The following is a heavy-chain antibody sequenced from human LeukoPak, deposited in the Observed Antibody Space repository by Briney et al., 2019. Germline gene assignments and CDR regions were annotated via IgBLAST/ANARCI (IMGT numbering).Heavy chain of an antibody. V-gene: IGHV3-30*02. J-gene: IGHJ4*02. CDR1: GFSLSNYG. CDR2: IRYDGSNK. CDR3: AKRYSYEEGYFDY. Sequence: GGSLRLSCAASGFSLSNYGMYWVRQAPGKGQEWVAFIRYDGSNKYYTDSVKGRFTISRDNSKNTLYLQMNSLRAEDTAVYYCAKRYSYEEGYFDYWGQGTLVTVSS. D-gene: IGHD5-18*01.